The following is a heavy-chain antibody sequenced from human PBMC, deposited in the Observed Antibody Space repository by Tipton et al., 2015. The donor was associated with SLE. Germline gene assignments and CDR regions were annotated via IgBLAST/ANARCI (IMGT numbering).Heavy chain of an antibody. D-gene: IGHD5-12*01. CDR1: GGSFSGYY. CDR2: INHSGST. J-gene: IGHJ5*02. CDR3: ASGYSGYDSGWFDP. V-gene: IGHV4-34*01. Sequence: TLSLTCAVYGGSFSGYYWSWVRQPPGKGLEWVGEINHSGSTNYNPSLTSRVTISVDTSKNQFSLTLSSVTAADTAVYYCASGYSGYDSGWFDPWGQGTLVTVSP.